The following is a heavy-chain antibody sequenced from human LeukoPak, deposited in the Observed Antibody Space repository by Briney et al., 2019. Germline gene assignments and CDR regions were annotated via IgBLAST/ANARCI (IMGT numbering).Heavy chain of an antibody. D-gene: IGHD2-15*01. J-gene: IGHJ4*02. Sequence: SVKVSCKASGYTFTGYYMHWLRQAPGQGLEWMGSIIPILGIANYAQKFQGRVTITADKSTSTAYMELSSLRSEDTAVYYCARDGRDGYCSGGSCYRDDYWGPRTLVTVSS. V-gene: IGHV1-69*04. CDR1: GYTFTGYY. CDR3: ARDGRDGYCSGGSCYRDDY. CDR2: IIPILGIA.